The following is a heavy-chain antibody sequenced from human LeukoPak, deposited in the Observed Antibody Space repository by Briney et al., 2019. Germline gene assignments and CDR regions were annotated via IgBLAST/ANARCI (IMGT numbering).Heavy chain of an antibody. CDR2: IYTSGST. CDR3: ARGMWILSSSWIFDY. CDR1: GGSISSYY. Sequence: SETLSPTCTVSGGSISSYYWSWIRQPAGRGLEWIGRIYTSGSTNYNPSLKSRVTMSVDTSKNQFSLKLSSVTAADTAVYYCARGMWILSSSWIFDYWGQGTLVTVSS. V-gene: IGHV4-4*07. J-gene: IGHJ4*02. D-gene: IGHD6-13*01.